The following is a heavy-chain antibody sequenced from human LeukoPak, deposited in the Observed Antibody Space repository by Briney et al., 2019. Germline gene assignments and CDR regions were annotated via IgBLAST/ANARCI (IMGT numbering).Heavy chain of an antibody. Sequence: GASVKVSCKASGGTFSSYAISWVRQAPGQGLEWMGGIIPIFGTANYAQKFQGRVTITADESTSTACMELSSLRSEDTAVYYCARVKLIYDYIWGSYARGTDAFDIWGQGTMVTVSS. CDR3: ARVKLIYDYIWGSYARGTDAFDI. J-gene: IGHJ3*02. CDR1: GGTFSSYA. CDR2: IIPIFGTA. V-gene: IGHV1-69*13. D-gene: IGHD3-16*01.